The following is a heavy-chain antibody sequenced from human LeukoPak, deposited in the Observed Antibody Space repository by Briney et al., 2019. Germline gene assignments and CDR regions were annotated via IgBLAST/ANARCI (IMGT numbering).Heavy chain of an antibody. CDR3: ARDPSSGGIAARFDY. D-gene: IGHD6-6*01. Sequence: GASVKVSCKASGYTFTSYYMHWVRQAPGQGLEWMGIINPSGGSTSYAQKLQGRVTMTRDTSTSTVYMELSSLRSEDTAVYYCARDPSSGGIAARFDYWGQGTLVTVSS. CDR2: INPSGGST. CDR1: GYTFTSYY. J-gene: IGHJ4*02. V-gene: IGHV1-46*01.